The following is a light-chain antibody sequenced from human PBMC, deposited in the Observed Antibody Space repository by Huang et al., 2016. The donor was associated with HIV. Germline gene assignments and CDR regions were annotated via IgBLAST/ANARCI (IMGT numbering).Light chain of an antibody. J-gene: IGKJ1*01. CDR1: QGIGNS. CDR2: ATS. V-gene: IGKV1-NL1*01. CDR3: QQYHSLPWT. Sequence: DIQMTQSPSPLSASVGDRVTITCRASQGIGNSLAWYQQKPEKAPRLLLYATSTLESGVPSRFSGSGSGTHYTRTINTLQPEDIASYYCQQYHSLPWTFGQGTKVEIK.